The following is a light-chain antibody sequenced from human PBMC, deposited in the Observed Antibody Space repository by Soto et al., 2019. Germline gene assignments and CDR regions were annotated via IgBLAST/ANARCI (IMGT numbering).Light chain of an antibody. CDR3: SSYTTSSTLAV. CDR2: DVS. Sequence: QSALTQPASVSGSPGRSITIACTGSSSDIGGYNYVSWYQQYPDRAPKLMIYDVSNRPSGVSNRFSACKSGNTASLTISGLQAEDEAVYYCSSYTTSSTLAVFGGGTKLTVL. V-gene: IGLV2-14*01. J-gene: IGLJ3*02. CDR1: SSDIGGYNY.